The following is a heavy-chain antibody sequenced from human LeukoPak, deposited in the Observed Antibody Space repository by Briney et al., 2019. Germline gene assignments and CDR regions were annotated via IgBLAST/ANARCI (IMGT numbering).Heavy chain of an antibody. CDR1: GFTFSSYS. CDR2: ISGRGGST. CDR3: AKDFMVRGVIRWTSYFDY. V-gene: IGHV3-23*01. D-gene: IGHD3-10*01. Sequence: GGSLRLSCAASGFTFSSYSMNWVRQAPGKGLEWVSAISGRGGSTYYADSVKGRYTISRDNSKNTLYLQMNSLRAEDTAVYYCAKDFMVRGVIRWTSYFDYWGQGTPVTVSS. J-gene: IGHJ4*02.